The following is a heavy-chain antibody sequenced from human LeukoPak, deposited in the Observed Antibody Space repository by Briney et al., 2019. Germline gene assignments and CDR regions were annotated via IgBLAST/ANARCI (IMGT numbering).Heavy chain of an antibody. D-gene: IGHD1-7*01. Sequence: SVKVSCKASGYTFTSYAISWVRQAPGQGLEWMGGIIPIFGTANYAQKFQGRVTITADESTSTAYMELSSLRSEDTAVYYCARDGNWNYGGYYYYGMDVWGQGTTVTVSS. CDR2: IIPIFGTA. J-gene: IGHJ6*02. CDR3: ARDGNWNYGGYYYYGMDV. CDR1: GYTFTSYA. V-gene: IGHV1-69*13.